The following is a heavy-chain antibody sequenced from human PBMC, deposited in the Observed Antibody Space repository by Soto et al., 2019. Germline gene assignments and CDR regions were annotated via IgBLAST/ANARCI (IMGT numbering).Heavy chain of an antibody. J-gene: IGHJ6*02. CDR1: GFTFDLNG. CDR3: ARDRGAGRENYFGMDV. D-gene: IGHD3-10*01. Sequence: QMQLVESGGGVVQPGRSLRLSCVASGFTFDLNGLHWVRQAPGKGLEWVTVISYDGSDKYYADSLKGRVTVSRDNSKNTLYLHMDSLRTEDTAIYYCARDRGAGRENYFGMDVWGQGTMVTVSS. CDR2: ISYDGSDK. V-gene: IGHV3-30-3*01.